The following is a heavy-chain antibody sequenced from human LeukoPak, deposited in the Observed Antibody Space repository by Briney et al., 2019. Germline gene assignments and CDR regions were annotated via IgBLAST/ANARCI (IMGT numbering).Heavy chain of an antibody. CDR2: IYTSGST. J-gene: IGHJ4*02. Sequence: TLSLTCSVSGGSISSGSYYWNWIRQPAGKGLEWIGRIYTSGSTNYNPSLKSRVTISVDTSKNQFSLKLSSVTAADTAVYYCARERILTGYYTYFDYWGQGTLVTVSS. D-gene: IGHD3-9*01. CDR3: ARERILTGYYTYFDY. V-gene: IGHV4-61*02. CDR1: GGSISSGSYY.